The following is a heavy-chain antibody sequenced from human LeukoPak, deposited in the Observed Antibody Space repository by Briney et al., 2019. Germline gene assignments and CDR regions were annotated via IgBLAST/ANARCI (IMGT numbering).Heavy chain of an antibody. CDR2: ISAYNGNT. CDR3: ARDLAGAAAGTIPLFDY. CDR1: GYTFTSYG. D-gene: IGHD6-13*01. Sequence: ASVKVSCKASGYTFTSYGISWVRQAPGQGLEWMGWISAYNGNTNSAQKLQGRVTMTTDTSTSTAYMELRSLRSDDTAVYCCARDLAGAAAGTIPLFDYWGQGTLVTVSS. J-gene: IGHJ4*02. V-gene: IGHV1-18*01.